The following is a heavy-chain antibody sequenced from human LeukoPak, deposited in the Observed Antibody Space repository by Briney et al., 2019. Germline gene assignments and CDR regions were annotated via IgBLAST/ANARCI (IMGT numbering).Heavy chain of an antibody. V-gene: IGHV3-33*01. CDR3: AREYFYDSSGYSDAFDI. D-gene: IGHD3-22*01. Sequence: PGGSLRLSCSASGFAFSNYGVHWVRQAPGKGLEWVAVIWYDGSHKYYADSVKGRFTISRDNSKNTLYLQMNSLRAEDTAVYYCAREYFYDSSGYSDAFDIWGQGTMVTVSS. CDR2: IWYDGSHK. J-gene: IGHJ3*02. CDR1: GFAFSNYG.